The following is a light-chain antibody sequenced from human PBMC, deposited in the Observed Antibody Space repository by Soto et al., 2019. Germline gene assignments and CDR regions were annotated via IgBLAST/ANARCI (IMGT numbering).Light chain of an antibody. J-gene: IGLJ3*02. CDR2: EVN. CDR1: SSDVGSYNL. Sequence: QYVLTQPASVSGSPGQSITISCTGTSSDVGSYNLVSWYQQLPGKAPKLIIYEVNERPSGISDRFSGSKSGNTASLTISGLQGEDEADYYGCSYVGSSILMFGGGTKVTVL. V-gene: IGLV2-23*02. CDR3: CSYVGSSILM.